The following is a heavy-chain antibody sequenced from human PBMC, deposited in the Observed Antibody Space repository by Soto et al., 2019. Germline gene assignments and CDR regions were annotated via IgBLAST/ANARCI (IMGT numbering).Heavy chain of an antibody. D-gene: IGHD3-10*01. Sequence: QVHLLQSGAGGRRPGSWVRVSGRASGGIFGTYVISWLGQALGKGLGWWGGIIPLFGTPNYAQRFQGRVTITADESTSTAYMELSRLRSEDTAVYYCARDRDDYGSGNYYNRIDFWGQGTLVTVSS. CDR1: GGIFGTYV. CDR3: ARDRDDYGSGNYYNRIDF. J-gene: IGHJ4*02. CDR2: IIPLFGTP. V-gene: IGHV1-69*01.